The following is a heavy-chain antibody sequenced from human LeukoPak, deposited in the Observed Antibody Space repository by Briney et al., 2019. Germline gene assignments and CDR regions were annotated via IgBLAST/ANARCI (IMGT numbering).Heavy chain of an antibody. CDR2: IRSKAYGETA. CDR1: GFTLGDYA. Sequence: PGGSLRLSCTASGFTLGDYAMSWIRQAPGKGLEWVGFIRSKAYGETADYAASVKVRFTISRDDSKAIAYLQMNSLKTEDTAVYHCTRDRGAYNLYDYWGQGTLVTVSS. J-gene: IGHJ4*02. D-gene: IGHD1-1*01. V-gene: IGHV3-49*03. CDR3: TRDRGAYNLYDY.